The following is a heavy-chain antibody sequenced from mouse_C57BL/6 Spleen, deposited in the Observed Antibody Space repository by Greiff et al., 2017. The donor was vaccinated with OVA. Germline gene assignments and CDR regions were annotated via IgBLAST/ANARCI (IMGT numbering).Heavy chain of an antibody. Sequence: EVKLMESGGGLVKPGGSLKLSCAASGFTFSDYGMHWVRQAPEQGLEWVAYISSGRSTIYYADTVKGRFTISRDNAKNTLCLQMTSLRSEDTAMYYCAIWRGYAMDDWGQGTSVTVSS. CDR1: GFTFSDYG. CDR3: AIWRGYAMDD. V-gene: IGHV5-17*01. CDR2: ISSGRSTI. D-gene: IGHD1-1*02. J-gene: IGHJ4*01.